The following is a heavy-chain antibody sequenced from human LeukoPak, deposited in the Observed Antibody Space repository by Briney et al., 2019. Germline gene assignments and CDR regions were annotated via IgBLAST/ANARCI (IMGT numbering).Heavy chain of an antibody. CDR1: GFTFSSYA. CDR2: INNSGDGT. V-gene: IGHV3-23*01. Sequence: SGGSLRLSCAASGFTFSSYAMNWVRQAPGKGLAWVSGINNSGDGTYYADSVKGRFTIPRDNSKNTLYLHMNSLRAEDTAIYYCAKDFLSALWYGELGIFDPWGQGTLVTVSS. D-gene: IGHD3-10*01. CDR3: AKDFLSALWYGELGIFDP. J-gene: IGHJ5*02.